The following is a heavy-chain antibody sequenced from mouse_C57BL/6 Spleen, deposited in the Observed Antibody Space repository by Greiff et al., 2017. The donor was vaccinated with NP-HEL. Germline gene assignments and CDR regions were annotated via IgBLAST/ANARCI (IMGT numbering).Heavy chain of an antibody. J-gene: IGHJ3*01. CDR1: GYTFTSYT. CDR2: INPSSGYT. V-gene: IGHV1-4*01. CDR3: ARSWDEAWFAY. Sequence: VQLVESGAELARPGASVKMSCKASGYTFTSYTMHWVKQRPGQGLEWIGYINPSSGYTKYNQKFKDKATLTADKSSSTAYMQLSSLTSEDSAVYYCARSWDEAWFAYWGQGTLVTVSA. D-gene: IGHD4-1*01.